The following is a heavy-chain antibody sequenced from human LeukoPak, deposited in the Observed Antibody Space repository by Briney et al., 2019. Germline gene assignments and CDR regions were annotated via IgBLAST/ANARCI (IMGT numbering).Heavy chain of an antibody. J-gene: IGHJ4*02. D-gene: IGHD1-26*01. CDR3: ARIEGATQGGTNYFDY. Sequence: GASVKVSCKASGGTFSSYAISWVRQAPGQGLEWTGRIIPILGIANYAQKFQGRVTITADKSTSTAYMELSSLRSEDTAVYYCARIEGATQGGTNYFDYWGQGTLVTVSS. CDR1: GGTFSSYA. V-gene: IGHV1-69*04. CDR2: IIPILGIA.